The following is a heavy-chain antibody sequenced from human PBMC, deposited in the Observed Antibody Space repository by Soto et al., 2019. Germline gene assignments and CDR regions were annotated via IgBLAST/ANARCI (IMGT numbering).Heavy chain of an antibody. CDR1: GFTFSSYA. V-gene: IGHV3-30-3*01. D-gene: IGHD2-2*01. J-gene: IGHJ4*02. Sequence: QVQLVESGGGVVQPGRSLRLSCAASGFTFSSYAMNWVRQAPGKGLEWVASISYDGSSTYYADSVKGRFTISRDGSKNTLFLQMNSLGAADTAVYYCGRCTSTSCHLGSDYWGQGTLVTVSS. CDR3: GRCTSTSCHLGSDY. CDR2: ISYDGSST.